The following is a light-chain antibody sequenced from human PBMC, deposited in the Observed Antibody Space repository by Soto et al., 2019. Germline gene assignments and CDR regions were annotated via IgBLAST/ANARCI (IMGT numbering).Light chain of an antibody. V-gene: IGKV1-39*01. J-gene: IGKJ4*01. Sequence: DIQMTQSPSSLSASVGDRVTITWRASQSISSYLNWYQQKPGKAPKLLIYAASSLQSGVSSRFSGSGSGTDFTLTISSLQPEDFVTYYCQQSYSTPLTFCGGTKVDIK. CDR3: QQSYSTPLT. CDR1: QSISSY. CDR2: AAS.